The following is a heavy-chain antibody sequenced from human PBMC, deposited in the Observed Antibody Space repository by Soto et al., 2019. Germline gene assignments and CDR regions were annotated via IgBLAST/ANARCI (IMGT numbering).Heavy chain of an antibody. D-gene: IGHD3-9*01. CDR2: ISGSGGST. Sequence: XGSLRLSCAASGVTFSSYAMSWVRQAPGKGLDWVSAISGSGGSTYYADSVKGRFTISRDNSKNTLYLQMNSLRAEDTAVYYCAKGLALYYDILTGYYNNQKDYYFDSWGQGSLVTVSS. CDR1: GVTFSSYA. V-gene: IGHV3-23*01. CDR3: AKGLALYYDILTGYYNNQKDYYFDS. J-gene: IGHJ4*02.